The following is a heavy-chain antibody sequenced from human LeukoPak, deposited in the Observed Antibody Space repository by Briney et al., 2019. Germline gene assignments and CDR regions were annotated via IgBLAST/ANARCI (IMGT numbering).Heavy chain of an antibody. CDR2: INHSGST. Sequence: SETLSLTCAVYGGSFSGYYWSWIRRPPGKGLEWIGEINHSGSTNYNPSLKSRVTISVDTSKNQFSLKLSSVTAADTAVYYCARDSGSYNWFDPWGQGTLVTVSS. CDR1: GGSFSGYY. CDR3: ARDSGSYNWFDP. V-gene: IGHV4-34*01. J-gene: IGHJ5*02. D-gene: IGHD1-26*01.